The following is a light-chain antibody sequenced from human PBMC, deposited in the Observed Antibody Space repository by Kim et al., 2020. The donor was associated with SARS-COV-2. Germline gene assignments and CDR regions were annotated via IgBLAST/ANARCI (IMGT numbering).Light chain of an antibody. Sequence: EVVLTQSPVTLSVSPGERATLSCRASRNSGIHLSWYQQKPGQAPRLLIYDASTRATGTPARFSGSGSGTEFTLTISSLQSEDFADYYCHRYSDWPYTFGRGTKLEI. J-gene: IGKJ2*01. CDR2: DAS. V-gene: IGKV3-15*01. CDR3: HRYSDWPYT. CDR1: RNSGIH.